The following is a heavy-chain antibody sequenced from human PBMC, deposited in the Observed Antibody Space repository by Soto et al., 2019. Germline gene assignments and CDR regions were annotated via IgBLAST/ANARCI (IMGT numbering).Heavy chain of an antibody. CDR1: GGSISSSSYY. J-gene: IGHJ6*03. Sequence: PSETLSLTCTVSGGSISSSSYYWGWIRQPPGKGLEWIGSIYYSGSTYYNPSLKSRVTISVDTSKNQFSLKLSSVTAADTAVYNCATEERHHSIYYYYMDVWGKGTTVTVSS. CDR3: ATEERHHSIYYYYMDV. CDR2: IYYSGST. V-gene: IGHV4-39*01.